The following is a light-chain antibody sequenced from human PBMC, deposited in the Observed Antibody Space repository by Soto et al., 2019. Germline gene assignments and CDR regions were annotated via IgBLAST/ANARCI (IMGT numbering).Light chain of an antibody. CDR1: QSVSSSY. CDR2: GAY. CDR3: QKYGSSPRLN. J-gene: IGKJ5*01. Sequence: EILLTYSPGTLALSPVEIATLSRRSSQSVSSSYLAWYQQKPGQAPSLIIYGAYSRATGIPDRFSGSGSGTDFTLTISRLQPEDFAVYYCQKYGSSPRLNFGNGQRLAIK. V-gene: IGKV3-20*01.